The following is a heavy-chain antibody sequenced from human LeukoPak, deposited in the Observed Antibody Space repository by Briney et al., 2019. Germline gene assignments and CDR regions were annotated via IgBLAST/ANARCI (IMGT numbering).Heavy chain of an antibody. Sequence: GESLKISCKGSGYILTNYWIAWVRQMPGKGLEWMGIIYPGDSDTRYSPSFQGQVTISADKSISTAYLQWSSLKASDTAMYYCARQGYDSSLYYFDYWGQGTLVTVSS. CDR1: GYILTNYW. CDR3: ARQGYDSSLYYFDY. V-gene: IGHV5-51*01. CDR2: IYPGDSDT. D-gene: IGHD3-22*01. J-gene: IGHJ4*02.